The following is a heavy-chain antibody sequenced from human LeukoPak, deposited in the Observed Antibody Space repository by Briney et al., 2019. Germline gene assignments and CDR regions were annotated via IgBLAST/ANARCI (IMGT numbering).Heavy chain of an antibody. CDR3: ANEIRPNDY. V-gene: IGHV3-23*01. J-gene: IGHJ4*02. D-gene: IGHD4-17*01. Sequence: GESLRLSCTASAFAFSNHAMSWVHQAPGKGLEWVSSISISGGTTYYTDSVKGRFTISRENSKSTLYLQMNNLRADDTAVYYCANEIRPNDYWGQGTLVTVSS. CDR2: ISISGGTT. CDR1: AFAFSNHA.